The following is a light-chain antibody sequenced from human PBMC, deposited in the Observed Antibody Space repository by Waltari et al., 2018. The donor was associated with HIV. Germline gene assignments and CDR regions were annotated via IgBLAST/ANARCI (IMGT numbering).Light chain of an antibody. CDR2: KTS. CDR1: QNINSW. CDR3: QQYNTFST. Sequence: DIQMTQSPSPLSASIGDRVTITCRASQNINSWLAWYQQKPGKAPKLLIYKTSSLESGVPSRFSGSRAGTEFTLTISSLQPDDFATYYCQQYNTFSTFGQGTKVEIK. J-gene: IGKJ1*01. V-gene: IGKV1-5*03.